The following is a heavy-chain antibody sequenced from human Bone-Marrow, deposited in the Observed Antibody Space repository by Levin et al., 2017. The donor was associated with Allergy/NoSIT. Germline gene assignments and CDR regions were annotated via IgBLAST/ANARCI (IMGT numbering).Heavy chain of an antibody. D-gene: IGHD6-13*01. CDR2: LNPRSGAT. CDR1: GYTFTDYY. V-gene: IGHV1-2*02. CDR3: ARLSSSSWYTYFDY. J-gene: IGHJ4*02. Sequence: GASVKVSCKASGYTFTDYYMHWVRQAPGQGLEWMGWLNPRSGATNYAQKFQGRVTMTSDASIGTAYMELSSLRSDDAAVYYCARLSSSSWYTYFDYWGQGTLVTVSS.